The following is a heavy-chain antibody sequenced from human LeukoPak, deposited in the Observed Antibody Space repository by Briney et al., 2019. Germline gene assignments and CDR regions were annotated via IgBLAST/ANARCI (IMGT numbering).Heavy chain of an antibody. D-gene: IGHD1-7*01. J-gene: IGHJ3*02. CDR3: ARQLLKTYNWNYGLDAFDI. Sequence: SETLSLTCTVSGGSISSSSYYWGWIRQPPGKGLEWIGSIYYSGSTYYNPSLKSRVTISVDTSKNQFSLKLSSVTAADTAVYYCARQLLKTYNWNYGLDAFDIWGQGTMVTVSS. V-gene: IGHV4-39*01. CDR1: GGSISSSSYY. CDR2: IYYSGST.